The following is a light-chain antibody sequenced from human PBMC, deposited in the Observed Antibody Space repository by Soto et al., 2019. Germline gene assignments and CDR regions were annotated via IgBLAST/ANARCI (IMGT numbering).Light chain of an antibody. CDR1: QSISSW. J-gene: IGKJ1*01. CDR2: KAS. V-gene: IGKV1-5*03. CDR3: QQYSSYSET. Sequence: DIQMTQSPSTLSASVGDRVTITCRASQSISSWLAWYQQKPGKAPKLLIYKASSLESGVPSRFSGSGSGTEFTLTISSLQPDDFETYYCQQYSSYSETFGQGTKVDIK.